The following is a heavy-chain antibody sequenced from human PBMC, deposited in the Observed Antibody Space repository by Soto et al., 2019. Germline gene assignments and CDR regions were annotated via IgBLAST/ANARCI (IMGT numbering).Heavy chain of an antibody. V-gene: IGHV3-30*18. Sequence: QVQLVESGGGVVQPGRSLRLSCAASGVTFSDFGMHWVRQAPGKGLEWVAFISYDGSNKFHADSVKGRFTISRDNSKNTLYLQMTSLRAEDTAVYYCANALGELSPESYAYWGQGTLATVSS. CDR1: GVTFSDFG. J-gene: IGHJ4*02. CDR3: ANALGELSPESYAY. D-gene: IGHD3-16*02. CDR2: ISYDGSNK.